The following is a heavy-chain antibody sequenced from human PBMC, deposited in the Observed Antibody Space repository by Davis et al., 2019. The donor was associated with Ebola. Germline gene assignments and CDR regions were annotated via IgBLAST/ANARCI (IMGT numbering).Heavy chain of an antibody. CDR3: TTELSDVVYYHYGMDV. D-gene: IGHD2-15*01. J-gene: IGHJ6*02. V-gene: IGHV3-15*01. CDR2: IKTTTDGGTT. CDR1: GFAFSNAW. Sequence: GESLKISCAASGFAFSNAWMSWVRQAPGKGLEWVGHIKTTTDGGTTDYATPVKGRFTISRDDSKNTLYLQMNSLKTEDTAAYYCTTELSDVVYYHYGMDVWGQGTTVTVSS.